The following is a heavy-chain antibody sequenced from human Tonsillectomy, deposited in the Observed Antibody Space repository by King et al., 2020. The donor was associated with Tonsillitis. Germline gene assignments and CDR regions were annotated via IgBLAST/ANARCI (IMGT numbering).Heavy chain of an antibody. Sequence: VQLVESGAEVKKPGASVRVSCKASGYTFTGYYMHWVRQAPGQGLEWMGWINPSSGDTNCAQKFKGRGTMTRDTSSSTAYMELSRLRSDDTAMYYCARVNSAMVTGIDFWGQGTLVTVSS. CDR1: GYTFTGYY. CDR2: INPSSGDT. CDR3: ARVNSAMVTGIDF. V-gene: IGHV1-2*02. D-gene: IGHD5-18*01. J-gene: IGHJ4*02.